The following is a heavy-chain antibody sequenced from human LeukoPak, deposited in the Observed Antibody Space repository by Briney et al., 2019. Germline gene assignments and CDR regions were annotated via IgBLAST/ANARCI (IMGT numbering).Heavy chain of an antibody. J-gene: IGHJ4*02. CDR1: GDSVSSNSAA. CDR3: ARETSHFDY. Sequence: SQTLSLTCVISGDSVSSNSAAWNWLRQSPSRGLEWLGSTYYRSKWYNDYAVSVKSLITINPDTSKNQFFLQLNSVTPEDTAVYYCARETSHFDYWGQGTLVTVSS. CDR2: TYYRSKWYN. V-gene: IGHV6-1*01.